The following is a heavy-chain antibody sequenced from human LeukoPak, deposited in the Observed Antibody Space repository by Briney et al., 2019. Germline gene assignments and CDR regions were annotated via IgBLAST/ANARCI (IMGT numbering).Heavy chain of an antibody. CDR2: ISAYNGNT. J-gene: IGHJ5*02. D-gene: IGHD1-1*01. CDR1: GYTFTSYG. V-gene: IGHV1-18*01. CDR3: ARDTGTAPYNWVDP. Sequence: ASVKVSCKASGYTFTSYGISWVRQAPGQGLEWMGWISAYNGNTNYAQKLQGRVTMTTDTSTSTAYMELRSLRSDDTAVYYCARDTGTAPYNWVDPWGQGTLVTVSS.